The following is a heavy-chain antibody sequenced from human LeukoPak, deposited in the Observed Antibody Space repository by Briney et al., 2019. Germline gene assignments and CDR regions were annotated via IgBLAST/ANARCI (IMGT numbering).Heavy chain of an antibody. V-gene: IGHV3-23*01. CDR2: ISGSGTNT. CDR3: VKDRWNDLSDS. Sequence: GGSLRLSCAASGFTFSSYAMSWVRQAPGKGLELVSVISGSGTNTYYADSVKGRFTISRDNSKNTLYLQMNSLRAEDTALYYCVKDRWNDLSDSWGQGTLVTVSS. CDR1: GFTFSSYA. D-gene: IGHD1-1*01. J-gene: IGHJ4*02.